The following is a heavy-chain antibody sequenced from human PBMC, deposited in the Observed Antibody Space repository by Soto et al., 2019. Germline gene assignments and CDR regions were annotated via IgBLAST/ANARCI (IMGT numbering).Heavy chain of an antibody. D-gene: IGHD6-13*01. CDR3: TLSSWSAETFDI. J-gene: IGHJ3*02. Sequence: QVQLVQSGAEVKKPGSSVKVSCKASGGTFSTYTIIWVRQAPGKGNEWMGRILPMLDITNSAQRFQGRVTITADKSTSTAYLELSSLRSEDTAMYYCTLSSWSAETFDIWGRGTIVTVSS. CDR2: ILPMLDIT. CDR1: GGTFSTYT. V-gene: IGHV1-69*02.